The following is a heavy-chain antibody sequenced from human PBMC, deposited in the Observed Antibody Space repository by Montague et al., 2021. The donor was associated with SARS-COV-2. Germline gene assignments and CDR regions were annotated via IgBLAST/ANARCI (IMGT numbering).Heavy chain of an antibody. J-gene: IGHJ4*02. CDR1: GGSISSSSYY. V-gene: IGHV4-39*07. CDR3: ARAPFMITFGGVITRLRGYYFDY. CDR2: IYYSGST. Sequence: SETLSLTCTVSGGSISSSSYYWGWIRQPPGKGLEWTGSIYYSGSTYYNPSLKSRVTISVDTSENQFSLKLSSVTAADTAVYYCARAPFMITFGGVITRLRGYYFDYWGQGTLVTVSS. D-gene: IGHD3-16*01.